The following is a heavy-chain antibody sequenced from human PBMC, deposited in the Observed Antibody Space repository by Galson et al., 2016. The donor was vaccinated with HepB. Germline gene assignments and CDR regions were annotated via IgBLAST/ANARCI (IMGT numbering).Heavy chain of an antibody. J-gene: IGHJ4*02. CDR2: IWYDGSNK. CDR1: GFTFSSYT. Sequence: SLRLSCAASGFTFSSYTIHWVRQAPGKGLEWVAVIWYDGSNKYYADSVKGRFTITRDNSKNTLYLQMNSLRAEDTAVYYCARISGSGLDYWGQGTLVTVSP. V-gene: IGHV3-33*01. D-gene: IGHD6-19*01. CDR3: ARISGSGLDY.